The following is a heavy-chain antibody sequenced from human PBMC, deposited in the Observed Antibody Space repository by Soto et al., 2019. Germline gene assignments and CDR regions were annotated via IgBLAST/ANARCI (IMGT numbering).Heavy chain of an antibody. D-gene: IGHD6-25*01. CDR1: GFTFSSDA. J-gene: IGHJ4*01. CDR3: AKDRLGFTSAFPLGY. Sequence: GGSLRLSCAASGFTFSSDAMRWVRQAPGKGLEWVSIISDTGGSTYYADSVKGRFTISRDNSKNTLSLQMNSLRAEDTAVYYCAKDRLGFTSAFPLGYWGHGTLVTVSS. V-gene: IGHV3-23*01. CDR2: ISDTGGST.